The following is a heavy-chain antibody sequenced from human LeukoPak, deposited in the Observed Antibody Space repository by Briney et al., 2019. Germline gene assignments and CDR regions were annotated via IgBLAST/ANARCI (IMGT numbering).Heavy chain of an antibody. V-gene: IGHV4-30-4*01. CDR1: GGSISSGDYY. CDR3: ARVSYYYDRTDY. Sequence: SETLSLTCTVSGGSISSGDYYWSWLRQPPGKGLEWIGYIYYSGSAYYNPSLKSRVTISVDTSKNQFSLKLNSVTAADTAVYYCARVSYYYDRTDYWGQGTLVTVSP. J-gene: IGHJ4*02. CDR2: IYYSGSA. D-gene: IGHD3-22*01.